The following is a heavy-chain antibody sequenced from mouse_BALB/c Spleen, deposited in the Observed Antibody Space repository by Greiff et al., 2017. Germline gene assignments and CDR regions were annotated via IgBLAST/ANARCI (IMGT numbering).Heavy chain of an antibody. Sequence: VQVVESGPGLVAPSQSLSITCTVSGFSLTSYGVHWVRQPPGKGLEWLGVIWAGGSTNYNSALMSRLSISKDNSKSQVFLKMNSLQTDDTAMYYCARDKGNGNYVFAYWGQGTLVTVSA. CDR3: ARDKGNGNYVFAY. CDR2: IWAGGST. D-gene: IGHD2-1*01. J-gene: IGHJ3*01. CDR1: GFSLTSYG. V-gene: IGHV2-9*02.